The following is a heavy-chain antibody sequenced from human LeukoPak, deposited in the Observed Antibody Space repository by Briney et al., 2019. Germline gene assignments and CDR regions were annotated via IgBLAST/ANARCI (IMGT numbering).Heavy chain of an antibody. Sequence: ASVKVSCKVSGYTLTELSMHWVRQAPGKGLEWMGGFDPEDGETTYAQKFQGRVTMTEDTSTDTAYMELSSLRSEDTAVYYCATAHPGRIVGATNYYDYWGQGTLVTVSS. D-gene: IGHD1-26*01. CDR2: FDPEDGET. J-gene: IGHJ4*02. CDR1: GYTLTELS. CDR3: ATAHPGRIVGATNYYDY. V-gene: IGHV1-24*01.